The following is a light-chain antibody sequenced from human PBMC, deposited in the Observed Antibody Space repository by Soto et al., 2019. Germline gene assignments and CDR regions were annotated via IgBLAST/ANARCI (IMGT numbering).Light chain of an antibody. J-gene: IGKJ1*01. CDR2: GTS. V-gene: IGKV1-39*01. CDR3: QQGYNAPPT. CDR1: QNINDY. Sequence: DIQLTQSPSSLSASVGDRVTLTCRASQNINDYLNWYQHKPGKAPRLLIFGTSGLHSGVPSRFSGTGSGSVFTLTISSLQPEDFGSYYCQQGYNAPPTFGRGTKVDIK.